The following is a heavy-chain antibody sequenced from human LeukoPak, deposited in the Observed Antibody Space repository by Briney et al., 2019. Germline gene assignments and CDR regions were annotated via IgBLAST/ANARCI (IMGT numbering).Heavy chain of an antibody. D-gene: IGHD3-3*01. CDR1: GFTFSSYV. CDR3: AKVSGAERITIEGDFDP. V-gene: IGHV3-23*01. CDR2: ISGSGGST. J-gene: IGHJ5*02. Sequence: GGSLRLSCASSGFTFSSYVMSWVRKAPGKGLEWVSAISGSGGSTYYADSVKGRFTISRDNSQNTLYLQMNSLRAEDTAVYYCAKVSGAERITIEGDFDPWGQGTLVTVSS.